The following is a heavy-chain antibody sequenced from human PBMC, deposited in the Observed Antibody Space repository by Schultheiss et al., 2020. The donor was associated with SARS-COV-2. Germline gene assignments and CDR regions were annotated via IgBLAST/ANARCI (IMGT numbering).Heavy chain of an antibody. V-gene: IGHV3-48*04. Sequence: GGSLRLSCAASGFTFSIYSMNWVRQAPGKGLEWVSYISSSSSTIYYADSVKGRFTISRDNAKNSLYLQMNSLRAEDTAVYYCASDLVVVVAATRNYWGQGTLVTVSS. CDR3: ASDLVVVVAATRNY. J-gene: IGHJ4*02. CDR2: ISSSSSTI. CDR1: GFTFSIYS. D-gene: IGHD2-15*01.